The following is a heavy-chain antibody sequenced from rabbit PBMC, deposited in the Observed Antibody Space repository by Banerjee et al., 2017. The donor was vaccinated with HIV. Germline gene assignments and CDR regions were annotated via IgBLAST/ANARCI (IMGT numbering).Heavy chain of an antibody. CDR2: IDTSDRI. CDR3: TRTAGYLDDGDGYFNL. J-gene: IGHJ4*01. CDR1: GFDFSRNA. V-gene: IGHV1S40*01. Sequence: QSLEESGGDLVKPGASLTLTCTASGFDFSRNAMCWVRQAPGKGLEWIACIDTSDRIYYASWAKGRFTISKTSSTTVTLQMTSLTAADTATYFCTRTAGYLDDGDGYFNLWGPGTLVTVS. D-gene: IGHD2-1*01.